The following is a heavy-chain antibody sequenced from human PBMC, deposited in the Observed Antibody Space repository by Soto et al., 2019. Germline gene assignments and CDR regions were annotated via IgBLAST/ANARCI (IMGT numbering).Heavy chain of an antibody. CDR1: GGTFSSYA. CDR2: IIPIFGTA. Sequence: GASVKVSCKASGGTFSSYAISWVRQAPGQRHEWMGGIIPIFGTANYAQKFQGRVTITADESTSTAYMELSSLRSEDTAVYYRARAPYSSSWNYYYYGMDVWGQGTTVTVSS. V-gene: IGHV1-69*13. CDR3: ARAPYSSSWNYYYYGMDV. J-gene: IGHJ6*02. D-gene: IGHD6-13*01.